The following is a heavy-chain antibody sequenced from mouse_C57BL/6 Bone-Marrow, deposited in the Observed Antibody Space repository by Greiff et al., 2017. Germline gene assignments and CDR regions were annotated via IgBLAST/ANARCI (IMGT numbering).Heavy chain of an antibody. CDR2: LYPRSGNP. CDR3: ARLGEYDGYDAWFAY. V-gene: IGHV1-81*01. Sequence: QVQLQQSGAELARPGASVKLSCKASGYTFTSSGISWVKRRPGQGLEWIGELYPRSGNPYYNEKFKGKATLTADQSSSTAYMKLRSLTSEDSAVYFCARLGEYDGYDAWFAYWGQGTLVTVSA. J-gene: IGHJ3*01. CDR1: GYTFTSSG. D-gene: IGHD2-3*01.